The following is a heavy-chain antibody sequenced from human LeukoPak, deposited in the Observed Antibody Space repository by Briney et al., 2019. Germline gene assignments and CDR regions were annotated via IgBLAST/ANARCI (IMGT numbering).Heavy chain of an antibody. D-gene: IGHD3-22*01. Sequence: GGSMRLSCGASGFTFSSYGMHWVRQAPGKGLEWVAVISYDGSNKYYADSVKGRFTISRDNSKNTLYLQMNSLRAEDTAVYYCAKSYYDSSGYYYEGDYFDYWGQGTLVTVSS. V-gene: IGHV3-30*18. CDR3: AKSYYDSSGYYYEGDYFDY. CDR1: GFTFSSYG. CDR2: ISYDGSNK. J-gene: IGHJ4*02.